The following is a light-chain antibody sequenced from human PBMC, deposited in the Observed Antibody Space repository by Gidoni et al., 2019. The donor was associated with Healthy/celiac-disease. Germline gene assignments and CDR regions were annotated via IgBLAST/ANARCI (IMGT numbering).Light chain of an antibody. CDR3: HQYGSSGLT. CDR1: QRGRSSY. J-gene: IGKJ4*01. CDR2: GAS. Sequence: EIVLTQSPVTPSLSQGERATLSCRASQRGRSSYLDWYLQKPGQAPRLLIYGASSWATGIPDRFRGSGSGTDFTLTISSLEPEDFAVYYCHQYGSSGLTFGGXTQVEIK. V-gene: IGKV3-20*01.